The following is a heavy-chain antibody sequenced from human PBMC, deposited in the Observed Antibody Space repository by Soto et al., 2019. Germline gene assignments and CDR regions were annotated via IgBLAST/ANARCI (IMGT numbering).Heavy chain of an antibody. D-gene: IGHD5-12*01. CDR1: GGSISRYY. CDR3: ARIVVATTRNWFDP. V-gene: IGHV4-59*01. Sequence: PSETLSLTCTVSGGSISRYYWSWIRQPPGKGLELIGYIYYSGSTNYNPSLKSRVTISVDTSKNQFSLKLSSVTAADTAVYYCARIVVATTRNWFDPWGQGTLVTVSS. CDR2: IYYSGST. J-gene: IGHJ5*02.